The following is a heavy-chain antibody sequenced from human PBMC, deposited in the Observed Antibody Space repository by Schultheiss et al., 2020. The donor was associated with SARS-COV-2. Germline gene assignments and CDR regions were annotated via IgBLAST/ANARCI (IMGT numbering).Heavy chain of an antibody. J-gene: IGHJ3*02. V-gene: IGHV3-21*01. CDR2: ISSSSSYI. CDR1: GFTFDDYA. D-gene: IGHD1-26*01. CDR3: ARGLVGATFSDAFDI. Sequence: GGSLRLSCAASGFTFDDYAMHWVRQAPGKGLEWVSSISSSSSYIYYADSVKGRFTISRDNSKNTLYLQMNSLRAEDTAVYYCARGLVGATFSDAFDIWGQGTMVTVSS.